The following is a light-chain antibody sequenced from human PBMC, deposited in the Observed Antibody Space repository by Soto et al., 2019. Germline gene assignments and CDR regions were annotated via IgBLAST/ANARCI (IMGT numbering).Light chain of an antibody. CDR2: EVS. Sequence: QSALTQPASVSGSPGQSITISCTGSSSDVGGYKYVSWYQQHPGKAPKVLIYEVSNRPSGVSNRFSGSKSVNTASLTISGLQAEDEADYYCSSYTTTSPYVFGTGTKVTVL. J-gene: IGLJ1*01. CDR3: SSYTTTSPYV. CDR1: SSDVGGYKY. V-gene: IGLV2-14*01.